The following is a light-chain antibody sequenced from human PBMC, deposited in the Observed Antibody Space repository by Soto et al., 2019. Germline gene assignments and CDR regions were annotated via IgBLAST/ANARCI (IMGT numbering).Light chain of an antibody. V-gene: IGLV2-14*01. CDR1: SSDVGGYNY. CDR3: SSYTSSSIVV. J-gene: IGLJ2*01. Sequence: QSALTQPASGSGSPGQSITISCTGTSSDVGGYNYVSWYQQHPGKAPKLMIYDVSNRPSGVSNRFSGSKSDNTASLTISGLQAEDEADYYCSSYTSSSIVVFGGGTKLTVL. CDR2: DVS.